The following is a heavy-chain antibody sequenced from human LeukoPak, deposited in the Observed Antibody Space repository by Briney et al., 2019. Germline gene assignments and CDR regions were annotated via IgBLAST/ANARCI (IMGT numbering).Heavy chain of an antibody. CDR1: GFTFSDYY. CDR2: ISSSGSTI. CDR3: ARDPPPYYYDSSGSNPTDY. V-gene: IGHV3-11*01. Sequence: GRSLRLSCAASGFTFSDYYMSWIRQAPGKGLEWVSYISSSGSTIYYADSVKGRFTISRDNAKNSLYLQMNSLRAEDTAVYYCARDPPPYYYDSSGSNPTDYWGQGTLVTVSS. D-gene: IGHD3-22*01. J-gene: IGHJ4*02.